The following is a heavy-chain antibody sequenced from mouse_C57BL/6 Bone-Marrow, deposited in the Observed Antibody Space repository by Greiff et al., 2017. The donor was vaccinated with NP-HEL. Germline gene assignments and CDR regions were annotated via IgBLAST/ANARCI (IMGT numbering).Heavy chain of an antibody. D-gene: IGHD2-3*01. CDR1: GYTFTDYY. CDR3: ARGEKPFGGWLLRGFAY. Sequence: QVQLQQSGPELVKPGASVKISCKASGYTFTDYYINWVKQRPGQGLEWIGWIFPGSGSTYYNEKFKGKATLTVDKSSSTAYMLLSSLTSEDSAVYFCARGEKPFGGWLLRGFAYWGQGTLVTVSA. CDR2: IFPGSGST. V-gene: IGHV1-75*01. J-gene: IGHJ3*01.